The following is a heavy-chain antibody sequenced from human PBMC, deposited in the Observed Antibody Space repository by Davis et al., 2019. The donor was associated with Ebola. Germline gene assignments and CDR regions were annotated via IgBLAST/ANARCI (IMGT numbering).Heavy chain of an antibody. Sequence: SETLSLTCSVSGGSISSHYWSWIRQPPGKGLEWIGQIYYSGSTIYNPSLKSRVTISEDTSKNQVSLELSSVTAADTAVYYCARHVRGVTTDWFDPWGQGTLVTVSS. D-gene: IGHD3-10*02. CDR3: ARHVRGVTTDWFDP. V-gene: IGHV4-59*08. CDR1: GGSISSHY. J-gene: IGHJ5*02. CDR2: IYYSGST.